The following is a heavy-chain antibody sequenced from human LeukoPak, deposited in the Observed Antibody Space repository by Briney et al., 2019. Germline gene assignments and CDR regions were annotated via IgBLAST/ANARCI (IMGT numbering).Heavy chain of an antibody. CDR1: GFTFSSYG. J-gene: IGHJ4*02. CDR3: AKLSSSGYDPFDY. V-gene: IGHV3-33*06. CDR2: IWYDGSNK. D-gene: IGHD5-12*01. Sequence: GGSLRLSCAASGFTFSSYGMHWVRQAPGKGLEWVAVIWYDGSNKYYADSVKGRFTISRDNSKNTLYLQMNSLRAEDTAVYYCAKLSSSGYDPFDYWGQGTLVTVSS.